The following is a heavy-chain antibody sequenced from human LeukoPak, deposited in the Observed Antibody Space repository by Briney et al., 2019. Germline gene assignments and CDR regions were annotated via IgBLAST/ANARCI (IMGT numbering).Heavy chain of an antibody. D-gene: IGHD2-8*02. CDR2: IYYSGST. CDR1: GGSISTYY. J-gene: IGHJ4*02. V-gene: IGHV4-59*01. Sequence: SETLSLTCTASGGSISTYYWSWIRQPPGKGLEWIGYIYYSGSTNYNPSLKSRVTISVDTSKNQFSLKLSSVTAADTAVYYCARVSGAGYDGRGVFDYWGQGTLVTVSS. CDR3: ARVSGAGYDGRGVFDY.